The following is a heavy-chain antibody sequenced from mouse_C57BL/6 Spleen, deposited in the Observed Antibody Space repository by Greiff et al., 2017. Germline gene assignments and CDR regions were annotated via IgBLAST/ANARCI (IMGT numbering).Heavy chain of an antibody. CDR1: GYTFTDYE. CDR3: TCHCKRDYFDY. D-gene: IGHD6-1*01. J-gene: IGHJ2*01. Sequence: VQLQQSGAELVRPGASVTLSCKASGYTFTDYEMHWVKQTPGHGLEWIGAIDPETGGTAYNQKFKGKAILTADKSSSTAYMELRSLTSEDSAFYYCTCHCKRDYFDYWGQGTTLTVSS. V-gene: IGHV1-15*01. CDR2: IDPETGGT.